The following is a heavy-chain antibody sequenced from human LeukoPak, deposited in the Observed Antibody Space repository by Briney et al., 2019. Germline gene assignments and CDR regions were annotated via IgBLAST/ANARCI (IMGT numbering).Heavy chain of an antibody. CDR2: ISGSGGST. V-gene: IGHV3-23*01. J-gene: IGHJ4*02. CDR1: GFTFSSYA. D-gene: IGHD3-3*01. CDR3: AKTYYDFWSGYPPFDY. Sequence: GGSLRLSCAASGFTFSSYAMSWVRQAPGKGLEWVSVISGSGGSTYYADSVKGRFTISRDNSKNTLYLQMNSLRAEDTAVYYCAKTYYDFWSGYPPFDYWGQGTLVTVSS.